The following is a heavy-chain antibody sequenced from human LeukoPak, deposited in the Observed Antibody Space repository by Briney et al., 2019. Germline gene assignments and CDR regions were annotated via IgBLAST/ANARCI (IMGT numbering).Heavy chain of an antibody. J-gene: IGHJ4*02. Sequence: ESLKISCKGSGYSFTSYWIGWVRQMPGKGLGWMGIIYPGDSDTRYSPSFQGQVTISADKSISTAYLQWSSLKASDTAMYYCARGGRVRYFDWFFDYWGQGTLVTVSS. V-gene: IGHV5-51*01. CDR3: ARGGRVRYFDWFFDY. CDR1: GYSFTSYW. D-gene: IGHD3-9*01. CDR2: IYPGDSDT.